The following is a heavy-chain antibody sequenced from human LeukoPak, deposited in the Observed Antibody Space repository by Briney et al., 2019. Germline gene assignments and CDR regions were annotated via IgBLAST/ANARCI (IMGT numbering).Heavy chain of an antibody. Sequence: SGPTLVNPTQTLTLTCTFSGFSLSTSGVGVGWIRQPPGKALEWLALIFWEADKRYGPSLKGGLTITKDTSKTQVVLTMTNMDPLDTATYYCAHSGGYGDYPNWFDPWGQGTLVTVSS. CDR2: IFWEADK. D-gene: IGHD4-17*01. J-gene: IGHJ5*02. CDR1: GFSLSTSGVG. CDR3: AHSGGYGDYPNWFDP. V-gene: IGHV2-5*05.